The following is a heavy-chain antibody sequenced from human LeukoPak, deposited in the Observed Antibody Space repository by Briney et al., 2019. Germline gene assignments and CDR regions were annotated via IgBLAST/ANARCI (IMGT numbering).Heavy chain of an antibody. CDR1: GFMFSSNW. CDR3: AKEGRSLQTY. V-gene: IGHV3-7*03. D-gene: IGHD5-24*01. CDR2: IKEDGTET. Sequence: GGSLRLSCVASGFMFSSNWMSWVRLAPGKGLEWVANIKEDGTETYYVDSVKGRFTISRDNAKNSLYLQMNSLRVEDTAVYYCAKEGRSLQTYWGQGTLVTVSS. J-gene: IGHJ4*02.